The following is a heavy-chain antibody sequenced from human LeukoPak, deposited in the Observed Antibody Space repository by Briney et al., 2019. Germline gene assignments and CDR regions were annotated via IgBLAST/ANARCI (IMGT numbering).Heavy chain of an antibody. J-gene: IGHJ3*02. V-gene: IGHV4-34*01. CDR2: INHSGST. CDR1: GGSFSGYY. Sequence: SETLSLTCAVYGGSFSGYYWSWIRQPPGKGLEWIGEINHSGSTNYNPSLKSRVTISVDTSKNQFSLKLSSVTAADTAVYYCARGAPLSYDFWSGSQGIWGQGTMVTVSS. CDR3: ARGAPLSYDFWSGSQGI. D-gene: IGHD3-3*01.